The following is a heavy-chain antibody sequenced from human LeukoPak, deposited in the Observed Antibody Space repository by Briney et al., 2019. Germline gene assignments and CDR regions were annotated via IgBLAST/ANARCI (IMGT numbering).Heavy chain of an antibody. J-gene: IGHJ4*02. V-gene: IGHV3-23*01. CDR2: IYGSGGAG. D-gene: IGHD1-14*01. Sequence: PGGSLRLSCAASGFTFSTYTMYWVRQAPGKGLEWVSGIYGSGGAGLYADSVKGRFTISRDNSQNTVFLQMDSLRDEDTALYYCAKDLRKDGIWDIDYWGQGTLVTVSS. CDR1: GFTFSTYT. CDR3: AKDLRKDGIWDIDY.